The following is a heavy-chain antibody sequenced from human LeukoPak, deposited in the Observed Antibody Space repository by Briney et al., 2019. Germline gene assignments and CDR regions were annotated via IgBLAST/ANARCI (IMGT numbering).Heavy chain of an antibody. CDR3: ARGAVAGRRGDAFDI. J-gene: IGHJ3*02. Sequence: GGSLRLSCAASRFTFSSYWMSWVRQAPGKGLEWVANIKQDGSEKYYVDSVKGRFTISRDNAKNSLYLQMNSLRAEDTAVYYCARGAVAGRRGDAFDIWGQGTMVTVSS. D-gene: IGHD6-19*01. CDR1: RFTFSSYW. CDR2: IKQDGSEK. V-gene: IGHV3-7*01.